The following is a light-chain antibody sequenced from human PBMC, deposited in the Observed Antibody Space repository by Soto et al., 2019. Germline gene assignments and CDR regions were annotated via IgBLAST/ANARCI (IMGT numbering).Light chain of an antibody. CDR2: WAS. J-gene: IGKJ4*01. Sequence: DIVMTQSPDSLAVSLGARATINCKSSQSVLYSSNNKNYLAWYQQKPGQPPKLLIYWASTRESGVPDRFSGSGSGTDFTLTIRSLQAEDVAVYYCQQYYSTPPLTFGGGTKVEIK. CDR3: QQYYSTPPLT. CDR1: QSVLYSSNNKNY. V-gene: IGKV4-1*01.